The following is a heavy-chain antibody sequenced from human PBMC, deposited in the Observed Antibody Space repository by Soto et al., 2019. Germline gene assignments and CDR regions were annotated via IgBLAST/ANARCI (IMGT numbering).Heavy chain of an antibody. J-gene: IGHJ3*01. Sequence: QVQLQESGPGLVEPSQTLSLTCTVSGGSISSAGYYWSWIRQRPGKGLEWIGYIYFSGVTYYNPSLESRVTISGDKSKDQFSLRLGSGTAAGTAVYYCARDPWRTPPEAAFDVWGQGTKVTVSS. D-gene: IGHD1-1*01. CDR1: GGSISSAGYY. CDR3: ARDPWRTPPEAAFDV. CDR2: IYFSGVT. V-gene: IGHV4-31*03.